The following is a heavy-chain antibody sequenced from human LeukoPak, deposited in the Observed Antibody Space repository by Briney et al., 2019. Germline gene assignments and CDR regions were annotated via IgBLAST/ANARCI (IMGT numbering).Heavy chain of an antibody. Sequence: GGSLRLSCAASGFTFSSYSMNWVRQAPGKGLEWVSAISGSGGSTYYADSVKGRFTISKDNSKNTLYLQMNSLRAEDTAVYYCAKVLHDYGDYVGYWGQGTLVTVSS. J-gene: IGHJ4*02. CDR2: ISGSGGST. CDR3: AKVLHDYGDYVGY. D-gene: IGHD4-17*01. V-gene: IGHV3-23*01. CDR1: GFTFSSYS.